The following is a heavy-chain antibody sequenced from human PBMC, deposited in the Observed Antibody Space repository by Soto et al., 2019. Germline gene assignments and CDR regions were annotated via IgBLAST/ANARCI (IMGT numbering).Heavy chain of an antibody. J-gene: IGHJ4*02. D-gene: IGHD1-26*01. CDR3: ARSGSYYFDY. V-gene: IGHV1-3*01. Sequence: ASLNLCCKTSGYTCTGYAMHWLRQAPGQRLEWMGWINADSGSTNYSQKFQGRVTITRDTSISTAYMELSRLRSDDTAVYYCARSGSYYFDYWGQGTLVTVSS. CDR2: INADSGST. CDR1: GYTCTGYA.